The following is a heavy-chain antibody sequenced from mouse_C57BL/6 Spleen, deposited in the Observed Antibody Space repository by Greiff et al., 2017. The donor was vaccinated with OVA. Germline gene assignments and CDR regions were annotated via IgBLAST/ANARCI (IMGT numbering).Heavy chain of an antibody. CDR1: GYTFTSYW. D-gene: IGHD1-1*01. CDR3: ARPLYYGSSPLAMDY. J-gene: IGHJ4*01. V-gene: IGHV1-52*01. Sequence: QVQLQQPGAELVRPGSSVKLSCKASGYTFTSYWMHWVKQRPIQGLEWIGNIDPSDSETHYNQKFKDKATLTVDKSSSTAYMQLSSLTSEDSAVYYCARPLYYGSSPLAMDYWGQGTSVTVSS. CDR2: IDPSDSET.